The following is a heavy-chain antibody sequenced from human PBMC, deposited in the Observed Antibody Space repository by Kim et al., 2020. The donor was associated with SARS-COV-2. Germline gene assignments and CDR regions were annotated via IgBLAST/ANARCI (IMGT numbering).Heavy chain of an antibody. J-gene: IGHJ3*02. D-gene: IGHD6-19*01. CDR3: ARDGDLYSSGKDAFDI. Sequence: GGSLRPSCAASGFTFSSYWMTWVRQAPGKGLEWVANIKQDGNQKYYVDSVKGRFTISRDNAKNSLYLQMNSLRAEDTAVYYCARDGDLYSSGKDAFDIWGQGTMLTVSS. CDR2: IKQDGNQK. CDR1: GFTFSSYW. V-gene: IGHV3-7*01.